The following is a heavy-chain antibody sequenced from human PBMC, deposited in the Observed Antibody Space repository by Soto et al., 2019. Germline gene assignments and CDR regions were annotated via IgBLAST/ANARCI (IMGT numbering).Heavy chain of an antibody. CDR3: ARGPSSSSIIGGYYYYYYGMDV. CDR2: IIPIFGTA. CDR1: GGTFSSYA. D-gene: IGHD6-6*01. Sequence: SVKVSCKASGGTFSSYAISWVRQAPGQGLEWMGGIIPIFGTANYAQKFQGRVTITADESTSTAYMELSSLRSEDTAVYYCARGPSSSSIIGGYYYYYYGMDVWGQGTTVTVSS. V-gene: IGHV1-69*13. J-gene: IGHJ6*02.